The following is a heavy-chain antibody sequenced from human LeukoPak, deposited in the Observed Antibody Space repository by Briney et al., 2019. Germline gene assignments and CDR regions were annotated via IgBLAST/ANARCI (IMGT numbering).Heavy chain of an antibody. Sequence: PXXSLRLSCAASGFTFSNYAMSWVRQVPGKGLEWVSAITGSGGSTYYADSLKGRFTISRDNSKNTLYLQMNSLRAEDTAIYYCAKDRLDYWGQGTLVTVSS. CDR2: ITGSGGST. V-gene: IGHV3-23*01. CDR3: AKDRLDY. CDR1: GFTFSNYA. J-gene: IGHJ4*02.